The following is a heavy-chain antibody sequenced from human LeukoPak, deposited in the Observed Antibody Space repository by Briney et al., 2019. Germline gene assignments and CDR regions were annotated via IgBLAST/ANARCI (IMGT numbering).Heavy chain of an antibody. J-gene: IGHJ4*02. CDR2: IKSKTDGGTT. CDR3: STTYYYDSSKGY. V-gene: IGHV3-15*07. CDR1: GFTFSNAW. Sequence: GGSLRLSCAASGFTFSNAWMNWVRQAPGKGLEWVGRIKSKTDGGTTDYAAPVKGRFTISRDDSKNTLSLQMNSLKTEDTAVYYCSTTYYYDSSKGYWGQGTLVTVSS. D-gene: IGHD3-22*01.